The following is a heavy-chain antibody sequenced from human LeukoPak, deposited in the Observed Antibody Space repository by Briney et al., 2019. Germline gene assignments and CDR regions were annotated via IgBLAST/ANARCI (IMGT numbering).Heavy chain of an antibody. CDR3: ARRDLDYYDSSGYLDY. CDR2: ISAYNGNT. Sequence: ASVKVSCKASGYTFTSYGISWVRQTPGQGLEWMGWISAYNGNTNYAQKLQGRVTMTTDTPTSTAYMELRSLRSDDTAVYYCARRDLDYYDSSGYLDYWGQGTLVTVSS. J-gene: IGHJ4*02. V-gene: IGHV1-18*01. D-gene: IGHD3-22*01. CDR1: GYTFTSYG.